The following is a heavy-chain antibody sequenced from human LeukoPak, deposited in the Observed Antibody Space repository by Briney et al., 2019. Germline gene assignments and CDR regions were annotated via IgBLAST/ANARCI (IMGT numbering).Heavy chain of an antibody. CDR3: ARDSGYGDYAFDY. CDR2: IWYDGSNK. V-gene: IGHV3-33*01. J-gene: IGHJ4*02. CDR1: GFTFSNCG. D-gene: IGHD4-17*01. Sequence: GGSLRLSCTVSGFTFSNCGMHWVRQAPGKGLEWVAIIWYDGSNKYYGDSVKGRFTISRDNSKNTLYLQMNSLRAEDTAVYYCARDSGYGDYAFDYWGQGTLVTVSS.